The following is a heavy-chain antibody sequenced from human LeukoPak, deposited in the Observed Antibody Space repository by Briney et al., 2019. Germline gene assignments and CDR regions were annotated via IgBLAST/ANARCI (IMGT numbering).Heavy chain of an antibody. CDR2: TYYSKNT. V-gene: IGHV4-39*01. J-gene: IGHJ4*02. CDR3: VSPRGFSYGYFDY. Sequence: SETLSLTCTVSGGSISSSSAYWGWIRQPPGKGLEWIGSTYYSKNTYYNPSLKSRVTISADTSKNQFSLTLGSVSATGTAVYYCVSPRGFSYGYFDYWGQGTLVTVSS. D-gene: IGHD5-18*01. CDR1: GGSISSSSAY.